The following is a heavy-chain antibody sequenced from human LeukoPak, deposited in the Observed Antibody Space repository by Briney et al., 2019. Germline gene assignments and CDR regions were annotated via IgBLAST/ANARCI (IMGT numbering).Heavy chain of an antibody. CDR3: AREYSSSSARWCDP. CDR2: IYTSGST. V-gene: IGHV4-4*07. Sequence: PSETLSLTCTVSGGSISSYYWSWIRQPAGQGLEWIGRIYTSGSTNYNPSLKSRVTMSVDTSKNQFSLKLSSVTAADTAVYYGAREYSSSSARWCDPWGQGTLVTVSS. D-gene: IGHD6-6*01. J-gene: IGHJ5*02. CDR1: GGSISSYY.